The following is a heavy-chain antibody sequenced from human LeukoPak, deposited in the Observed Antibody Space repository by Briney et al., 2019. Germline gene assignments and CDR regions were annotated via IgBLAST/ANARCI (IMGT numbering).Heavy chain of an antibody. J-gene: IGHJ4*02. CDR2: IYSSGNT. CDR1: GGSISSYY. V-gene: IGHV4-4*07. D-gene: IGHD5-18*01. CDR3: ARAWIQLWPDSYYFDY. Sequence: SEILSLTCTVSGGSISSYYWNWIRQPAGKGLGWIGRIYSSGNTNYNPSLKSRVTMSVDTSKNQFSLKLSSVTAADTAVYYCARAWIQLWPDSYYFDYWGQGTLVTVSS.